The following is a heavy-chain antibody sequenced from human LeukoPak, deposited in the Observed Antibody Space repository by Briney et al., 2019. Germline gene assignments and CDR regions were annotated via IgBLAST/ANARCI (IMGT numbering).Heavy chain of an antibody. Sequence: SETLSLTCAVYDGSLSGHYWSWIRQTPGKGLEWIGEINHSGSTNYNPSLKSRVTISGDMSKNQFSLKVTSVTAADTAVYYCARLTVRALDYWGQGTLVTVSS. J-gene: IGHJ4*02. CDR2: INHSGST. V-gene: IGHV4-34*01. CDR3: ARLTVRALDY. CDR1: DGSLSGHY. D-gene: IGHD4-11*01.